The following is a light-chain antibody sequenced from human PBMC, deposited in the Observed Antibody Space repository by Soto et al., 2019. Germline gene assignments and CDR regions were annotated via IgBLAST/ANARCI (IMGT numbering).Light chain of an antibody. CDR3: SSFAGGGNPVL. CDR2: EVT. J-gene: IGLJ2*01. CDR1: SSDVGGYNY. Sequence: QSALTQPPSASGSLGQSGTISCTGTSSDVGGYNYVSWHQQHPGKAPKVMIYEVTKRPPGVPDRFSGSKSGNTASLTVSGLQAEDEADDYCSSFAGGGNPVLLGGGTKLTVL. V-gene: IGLV2-8*01.